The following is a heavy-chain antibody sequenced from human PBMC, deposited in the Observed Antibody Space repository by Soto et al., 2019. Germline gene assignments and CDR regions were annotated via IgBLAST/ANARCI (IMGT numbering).Heavy chain of an antibody. CDR3: ARAVNHRYSSGWSEDFHH. Sequence: GGSLRLSCAASGITFNSYSMNWVRQPPGKGLEWVAVISYDGGNKYYADSVKGRFTISGDXSKNTLYLQMNSLRAEDTAVYYCARAVNHRYSSGWSEDFHHWGQGTLVTVSS. D-gene: IGHD6-19*01. V-gene: IGHV3-30-3*01. J-gene: IGHJ1*01. CDR1: GITFNSYS. CDR2: ISYDGGNK.